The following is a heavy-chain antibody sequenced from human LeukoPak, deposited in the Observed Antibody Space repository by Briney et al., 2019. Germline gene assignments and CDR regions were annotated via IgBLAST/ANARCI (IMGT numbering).Heavy chain of an antibody. D-gene: IGHD5-18*01. J-gene: IGHJ4*02. Sequence: ASVKVSCKASGYTFTSYGISWVRQAPGQGLEWMGWINPNSGATNYAQNFQGRVTMTRDPSISTAYMELSRLRYDDTAVYYCARDKIQLWVLYFWGQGTLVTVSS. CDR2: INPNSGAT. CDR1: GYTFTSYG. V-gene: IGHV1-2*02. CDR3: ARDKIQLWVLYF.